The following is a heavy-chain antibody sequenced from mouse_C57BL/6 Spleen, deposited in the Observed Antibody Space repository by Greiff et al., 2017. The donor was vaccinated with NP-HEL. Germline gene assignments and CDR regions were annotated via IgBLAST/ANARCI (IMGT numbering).Heavy chain of an antibody. CDR3: TRLTTVVEGWYFDV. J-gene: IGHJ1*03. D-gene: IGHD1-1*01. CDR1: GFTFSSYA. Sequence: EVQGVESGEGLVKPGGSLKLSCAASGFTFSSYAMSWVRQTPEKRLEWVAYISSGGDYIYYADTVKGRFTISRDNARNTLYLQMSSLKSEDTAMYYCTRLTTVVEGWYFDVWGTGTTVTVSS. CDR2: ISSGGDYI. V-gene: IGHV5-9-1*02.